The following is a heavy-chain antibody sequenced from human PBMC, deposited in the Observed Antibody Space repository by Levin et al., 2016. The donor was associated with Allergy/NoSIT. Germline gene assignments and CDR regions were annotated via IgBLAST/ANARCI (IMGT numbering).Heavy chain of an antibody. V-gene: IGHV4-34*01. J-gene: IGHJ6*02. CDR2: INHSGST. CDR1: GGSFSGYY. CDR3: ARQTLAMVRGVYYYYGMDV. Sequence: SETLSLTCAVYGGSFSGYYWSWIRQPPGKGLEWIGEINHSGSTYYNPSLKSRVTISVDTSKNQFSLKLSSVTAADTAVYYCARQTLAMVRGVYYYYGMDVWGQGTTVTVSS. D-gene: IGHD3-10*01.